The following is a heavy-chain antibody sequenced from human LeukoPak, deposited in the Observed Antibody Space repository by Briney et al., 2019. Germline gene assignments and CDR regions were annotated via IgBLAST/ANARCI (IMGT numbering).Heavy chain of an antibody. CDR3: ARDENCSGGNCYFI. CDR1: GVSISSGAYY. CDR2: GYFRGNT. D-gene: IGHD2-15*01. J-gene: IGHJ4*02. Sequence: SQTLSLTCTVSGVSISSGAYYWSWIRQVPGKGLEWIGYGYFRGNTFYNPSLKGRVTISVDTSNNHFSLQLNSVTAADTAVYYCARDENCSGGNCYFIWGQGTLVTVSS. V-gene: IGHV4-31*03.